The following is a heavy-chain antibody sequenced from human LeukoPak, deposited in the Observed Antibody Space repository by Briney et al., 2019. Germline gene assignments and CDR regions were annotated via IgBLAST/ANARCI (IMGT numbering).Heavy chain of an antibody. CDR3: ARHRTRAVAIGRSFDY. CDR2: INHSGST. V-gene: IGHV4-34*01. J-gene: IGHJ4*02. D-gene: IGHD6-19*01. Sequence: SETLSLTCAVYGGSFSGYYWNWIRQPPGKELEWIGEINHSGSTNYNPSLKSRVTISVDTSKNQFSLKLSSVTAADTAVYYCARHRTRAVAIGRSFDYWGQGTLVTVSS. CDR1: GGSFSGYY.